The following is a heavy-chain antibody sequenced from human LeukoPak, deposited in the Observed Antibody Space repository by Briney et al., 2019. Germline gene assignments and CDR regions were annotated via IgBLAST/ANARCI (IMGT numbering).Heavy chain of an antibody. CDR2: IIPIFGTA. CDR3: ARDPSLALAGTPFDY. D-gene: IGHD6-19*01. Sequence: SVKVSCKASGYTFTSYGISWVRQAPGQGLEWMGGIIPIFGTANYAQKFQGRVTITADESTSTAYMELSSLRSEDTAVYYCARDPSLALAGTPFDYCGQGTRVTVSS. CDR1: GYTFTSYG. J-gene: IGHJ4*02. V-gene: IGHV1-69*13.